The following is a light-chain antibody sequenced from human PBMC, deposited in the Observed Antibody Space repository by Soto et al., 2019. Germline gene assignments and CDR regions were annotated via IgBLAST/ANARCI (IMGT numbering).Light chain of an antibody. V-gene: IGKV2-28*01. CDR1: QSLLHSNGYNY. CDR2: LGS. J-gene: IGKJ2*01. CDR3: MQALQTHT. Sequence: DIVMPQSPLSLPVTPGEPASISCSSRQSLLHSNGYNYLDWYLQKPGQSPQLLIYLGSNRSSGVPDRFSGSGSGTDFTLKISRVEAEDVGVYYCMQALQTHTFGQGTKVDIK.